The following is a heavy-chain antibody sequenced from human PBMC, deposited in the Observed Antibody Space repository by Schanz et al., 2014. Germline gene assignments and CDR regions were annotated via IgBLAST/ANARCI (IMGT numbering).Heavy chain of an antibody. Sequence: QVQLEQSGAEVKKPGSSVKVSCKASGYTFISYGLNWVRQAPGQGLEWMGWISAYTNNTNYAQKVQGRVTMTTDTSTSTAYMELRSLRSDDTAVYYCARVQDDILTGSEYYYGMDVWGQGTTVTVSS. V-gene: IGHV1-18*01. J-gene: IGHJ6*02. CDR1: GYTFISYG. CDR2: ISAYTNNT. CDR3: ARVQDDILTGSEYYYGMDV. D-gene: IGHD3-9*01.